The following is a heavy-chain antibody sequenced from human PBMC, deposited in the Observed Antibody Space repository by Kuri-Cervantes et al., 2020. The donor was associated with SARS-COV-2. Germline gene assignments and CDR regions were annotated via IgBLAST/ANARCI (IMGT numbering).Heavy chain of an antibody. V-gene: IGHV3-9*01. D-gene: IGHD5-24*01. CDR2: INWKSDNI. CDR1: GFRFDDYA. Sequence: SLKISCTGSGFRFDDYAMHWVRQAPGKGLEWVASINWKSDNIGYAASVRGRFTISRDNAKNSLYLQMSSLRAEDTALYYCAKDSRLDGYNTLRGDLLWGHGTLVTVSS. CDR3: AKDSRLDGYNTLRGDLL. J-gene: IGHJ4*01.